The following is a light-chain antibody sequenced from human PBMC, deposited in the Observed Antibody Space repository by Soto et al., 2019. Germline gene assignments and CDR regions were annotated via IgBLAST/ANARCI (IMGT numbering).Light chain of an antibody. J-gene: IGLJ2*01. Sequence: QSALTQPRSVSGSPGQSVTISCTGTSSDVGGYAYVSWYQQHPGKAPKLMIYDVSKRPSGVPDRFSGSKSGNTASLTISGLQAEDEAEYYCCSYAGNYTLLFGGGTKLTVL. CDR2: DVS. V-gene: IGLV2-11*01. CDR3: CSYAGNYTLL. CDR1: SSDVGGYAY.